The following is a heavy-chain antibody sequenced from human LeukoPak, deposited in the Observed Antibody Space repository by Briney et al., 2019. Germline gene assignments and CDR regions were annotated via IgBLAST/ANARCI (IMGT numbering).Heavy chain of an antibody. Sequence: GGSLRLSCAASGFTFKSYSMNWVRQAPGKGLEWVSTISSYGTYRYYANSVKGRFTISRDNAENSLYLQMDSLRADDTAVYYCARDLSLGDPGGFDFWGRGTLVTVSS. V-gene: IGHV3-21*01. CDR3: ARDLSLGDPGGFDF. D-gene: IGHD3-16*01. J-gene: IGHJ4*02. CDR2: ISSYGTYR. CDR1: GFTFKSYS.